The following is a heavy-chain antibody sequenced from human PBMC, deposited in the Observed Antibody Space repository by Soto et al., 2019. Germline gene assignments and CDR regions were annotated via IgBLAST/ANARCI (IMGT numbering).Heavy chain of an antibody. CDR1: GGTFSSYA. Sequence: QVQRVQSGAEVKKPVSSVKVSCKASGGTFSSYAISWVRQAPGQGLEWMGGSIPIFGTANYVQKFQVRVTITADDTTSTAYMELSSLRSEDKAVYYCAREAVVPVAIPAWFDTWGQGHLVTISP. CDR2: SIPIFGTA. V-gene: IGHV1-69*01. D-gene: IGHD2-2*02. CDR3: AREAVVPVAIPAWFDT. J-gene: IGHJ5*02.